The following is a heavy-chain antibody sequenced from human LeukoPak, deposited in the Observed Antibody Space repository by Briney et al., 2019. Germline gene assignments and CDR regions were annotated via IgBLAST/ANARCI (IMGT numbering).Heavy chain of an antibody. Sequence: PGGSLRLSCAASGFTAISNYMSWVRQAPGKGLEWCSVIYSGGSTYYADSVKGRFTISRDNSKNTLYLQMNSLRAEDTAVYYCTRRGAGESSGYYLGYWGQGTLVTVSS. CDR2: IYSGGST. CDR3: TRRGAGESSGYYLGY. D-gene: IGHD3-22*01. V-gene: IGHV3-53*01. CDR1: GFTAISNY. J-gene: IGHJ4*02.